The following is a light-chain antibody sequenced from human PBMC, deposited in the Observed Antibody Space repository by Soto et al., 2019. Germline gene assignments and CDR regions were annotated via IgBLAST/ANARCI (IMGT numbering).Light chain of an antibody. CDR2: ATS. V-gene: IGKV3-11*01. CDR3: QQRSDWPPSLT. Sequence: EIVLTQSPATLSLSPGERATLSCRASQSVSSSLAWYQHKPGQAPRLLIYATSHRATDIPTRFSGSGSETDFTLTISSLEPEDFAVYYCQQRSDWPPSLTFGXGTKXEIK. J-gene: IGKJ4*01. CDR1: QSVSSS.